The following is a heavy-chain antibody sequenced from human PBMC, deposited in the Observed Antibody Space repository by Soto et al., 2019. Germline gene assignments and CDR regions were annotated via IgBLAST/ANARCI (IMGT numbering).Heavy chain of an antibody. CDR2: ISGSGGST. CDR3: AKYVVPYHYYYMDV. J-gene: IGHJ6*03. V-gene: IGHV3-23*01. Sequence: GGSLRLSCAASGFTFSSYAMSWVRQAPGKGLEWVSAISGSGGSTYYADSVKGRFTISRDNSKNTLYLQMNSLRAEDTAVYYCAKYVVPYHYYYMDVWGKGTTVTVSS. CDR1: GFTFSSYA. D-gene: IGHD3-10*02.